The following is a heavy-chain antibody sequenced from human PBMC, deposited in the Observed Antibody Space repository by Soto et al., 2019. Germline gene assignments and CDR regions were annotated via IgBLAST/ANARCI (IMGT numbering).Heavy chain of an antibody. CDR3: ARPREAGKNYYGVDG. CDR2: IYPGDSDT. D-gene: IGHD6-19*01. J-gene: IGHJ6*02. CDR1: GYSFTSYW. V-gene: IGHV5-51*01. Sequence: GESLKISCKGAGYSFTSYWIGWVRQMPGKGLEWMGIIYPGDSDTRYRPSFQGQVTISADKSISTAYLQWSSLKASDTAMYYCARPREAGKNYYGVDGWGQGTTVTVSS.